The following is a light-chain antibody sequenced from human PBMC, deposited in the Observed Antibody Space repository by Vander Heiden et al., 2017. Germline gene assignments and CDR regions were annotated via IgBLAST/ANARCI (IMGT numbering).Light chain of an antibody. CDR1: NSNIGNEY. CDR3: PAWDASRSGLV. Sequence: QSELSQPPSASGTPGQSVTVSCSGSNSNIGNEYVHWYQHLPGPAPILLMFYVNKRAAGVPDRFSGSKSGTTASLTVSRVRAGDEGDYYCPAWDASRSGLVFGGGTKLTVL. CDR2: YVN. J-gene: IGLJ3*02. V-gene: IGLV1-47*02.